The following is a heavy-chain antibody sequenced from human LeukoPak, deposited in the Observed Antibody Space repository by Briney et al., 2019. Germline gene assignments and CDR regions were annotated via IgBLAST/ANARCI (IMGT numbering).Heavy chain of an antibody. CDR2: IWYDGGNE. CDR1: GFTFSAYG. V-gene: IGHV3-33*01. CDR3: AATTVV. Sequence: GGSLRLSCAASGFTFSAYGMHWVRQAPGKGLEWVAVIWYDGGNEFYADSVKGRFTISRDNSKNTLYLQMNSLRAEDTVVYYCAATTVVWGQGTLVTVSS. J-gene: IGHJ4*02. D-gene: IGHD4-23*01.